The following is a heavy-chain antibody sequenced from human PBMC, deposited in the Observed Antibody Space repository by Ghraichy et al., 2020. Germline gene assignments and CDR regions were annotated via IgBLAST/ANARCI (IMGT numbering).Heavy chain of an antibody. CDR2: GHYNGRT. J-gene: IGHJ3*02. Sequence: ETLSLTCAVSGASISDYYWNWIRQPPGKGLEWIGFGHYNGRTLYNPSLKSQVTTSVDTSKNQFSLKMTSVTATDTAVYFCAKWDEGRCAFEMWGQGTMVTVSS. CDR1: GASISDYY. CDR3: AKWDEGRCAFEM. D-gene: IGHD1-26*01. V-gene: IGHV4-59*01.